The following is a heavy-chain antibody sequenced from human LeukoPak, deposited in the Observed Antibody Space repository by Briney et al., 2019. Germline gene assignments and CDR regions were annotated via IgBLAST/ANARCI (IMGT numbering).Heavy chain of an antibody. CDR1: GFTFSNYW. CDR2: INTDGSST. V-gene: IGHV3-74*01. D-gene: IGHD3-10*01. CDR3: ARGWDAGSSL. Sequence: GGSLRLSCAASGFTFSNYWMHWVRQAPGKGLVWVSRINTDGSSTNYADSVKGRFTISRDNTKNSVYLQMDSLRVDDTAVYYCARGWDAGSSLWGQGTLVSVSS. J-gene: IGHJ4*02.